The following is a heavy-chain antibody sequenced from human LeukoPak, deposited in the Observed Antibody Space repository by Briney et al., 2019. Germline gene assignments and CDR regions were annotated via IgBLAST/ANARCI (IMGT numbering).Heavy chain of an antibody. J-gene: IGHJ4*02. CDR2: IYPNTGGT. Sequence: ASVKVSCKASGYTFSGYYIHWVRQAPGQGLEWMGWIYPNTGGTYYAQKFQSRVTMTRDTSISTDYMELSRLRSDDTAVYYCARKGADYGDYDYWGQGTLVTVSS. D-gene: IGHD4-17*01. CDR1: GYTFSGYY. V-gene: IGHV1-2*02. CDR3: ARKGADYGDYDY.